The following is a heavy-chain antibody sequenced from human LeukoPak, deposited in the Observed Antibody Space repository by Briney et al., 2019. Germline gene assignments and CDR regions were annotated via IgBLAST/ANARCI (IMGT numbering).Heavy chain of an antibody. CDR2: INPSGGST. CDR1: GYTFTSYY. V-gene: IGHV1-46*01. Sequence: PVASVKVSCKASGYTFTSYYMHWVRQAPGQGLEWMGIINPSGGSTIYAQKFQGRVTMTRDTSTSTVYMELSSLRSEDTAVYYCARDWGDYYDSSGPSYPVGAFDIWGQGTMVTASS. J-gene: IGHJ3*02. D-gene: IGHD3-22*01. CDR3: ARDWGDYYDSSGPSYPVGAFDI.